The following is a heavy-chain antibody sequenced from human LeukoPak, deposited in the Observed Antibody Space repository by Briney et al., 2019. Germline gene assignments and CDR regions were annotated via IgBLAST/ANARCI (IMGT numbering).Heavy chain of an antibody. CDR2: INSDGSST. CDR1: GFTFSSYW. J-gene: IGHJ5*02. D-gene: IGHD2-2*01. Sequence: PGGSLRPSCAASGFTFSSYWMHWVRQAPGKGLVWVSRINSDGSSTSYADSVKGRFTISRDNAKNTLYLQMNSLRAEDTDVYYCARDRYCSSTSCYSWFDPWGQGTLVTVSS. V-gene: IGHV3-74*01. CDR3: ARDRYCSSTSCYSWFDP.